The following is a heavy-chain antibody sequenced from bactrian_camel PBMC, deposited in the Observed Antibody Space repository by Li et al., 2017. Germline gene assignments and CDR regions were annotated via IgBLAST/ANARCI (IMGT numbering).Heavy chain of an antibody. J-gene: IGHJ4*01. D-gene: IGHD2*01. CDR3: AARGPYCYTKLSVADLTY. CDR2: IATGSGNT. V-gene: IGHV3S54*01. CDR1: GYSDGC. Sequence: VQLVESGGGSVQAGQSLRLSCVASGYSDGCMGWFRQAPGKQREGVARIATGSGNTYYADSVKGRFTIWQDNAKNTLTLQMNGLKPEDSGMYYCAARGPYCYTKLSVADLTYWGKGTQVTVS.